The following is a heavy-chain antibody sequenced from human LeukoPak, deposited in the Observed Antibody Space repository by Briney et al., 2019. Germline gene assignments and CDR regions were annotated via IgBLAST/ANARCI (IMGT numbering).Heavy chain of an antibody. J-gene: IGHJ4*02. CDR1: GYTFTSYG. D-gene: IGHD4-17*01. CDR2: FDPEDGET. Sequence: ASVKVSCKASGYTFTSYGISWVRQAPGQGLEWMGGFDPEDGETIYAQKFQGRVTMTEDTSTDTAYMELSSLRSEDTAVYYCATLLPYGDFDYWGQGTLVTVSS. V-gene: IGHV1-24*01. CDR3: ATLLPYGDFDY.